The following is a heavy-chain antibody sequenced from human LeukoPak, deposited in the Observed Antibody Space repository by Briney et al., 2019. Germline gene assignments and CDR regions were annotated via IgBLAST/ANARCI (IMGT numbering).Heavy chain of an antibody. CDR1: AFTFSLYW. D-gene: IGHD3-10*01. CDR3: VRDGIRDIPGVITIRYDY. V-gene: IGHV3-7*05. Sequence: GGTLRLSCSASAFTFSLYWMTWVRRAPAKGWEWVATKREDGSDKYYVDSVRGRFTISRDNAENSLYLQMNSLTAEDTALYYCVRDGIRDIPGVITIRYDYWGQGTLVTVSS. CDR2: KREDGSDK. J-gene: IGHJ4*02.